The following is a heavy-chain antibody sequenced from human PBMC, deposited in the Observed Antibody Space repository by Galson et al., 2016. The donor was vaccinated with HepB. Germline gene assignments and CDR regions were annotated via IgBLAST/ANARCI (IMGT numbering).Heavy chain of an antibody. D-gene: IGHD6-13*01. Sequence: SLRLSCAASGFTFSDYYMTWIRQAPGKGLEWVSYISSSSPYTSYADSVKGRFTISRDNARNSLYLQMSSLRVEDTAVYYCARAVAGAGTRFDPWGQGTLVTVSS. CDR2: ISSSSPYT. CDR3: ARAVAGAGTRFDP. CDR1: GFTFSDYY. J-gene: IGHJ5*02. V-gene: IGHV3-11*06.